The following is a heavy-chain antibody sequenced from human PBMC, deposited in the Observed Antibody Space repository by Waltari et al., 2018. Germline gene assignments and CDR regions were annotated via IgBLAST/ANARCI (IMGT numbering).Heavy chain of an antibody. D-gene: IGHD1-26*01. CDR2: ISGSGGST. V-gene: IGHV3-23*04. J-gene: IGHJ4*02. CDR3: AKDWEWDPNDDGY. Sequence: VQLVESGGGVVQPGRSLRLSCAASGFTFSSYAMSWVRQAPGKGLEWGSAISGSGGSTYYADSVKGRFTISRDNSKNTLYLQMNSLRAEDTAVYYCAKDWEWDPNDDGYWGQGTLVTVSS. CDR1: GFTFSSYA.